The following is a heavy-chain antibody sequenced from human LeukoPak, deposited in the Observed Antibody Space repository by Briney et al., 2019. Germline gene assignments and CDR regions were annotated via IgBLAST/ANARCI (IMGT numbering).Heavy chain of an antibody. V-gene: IGHV3-23*01. CDR2: ISGSGGST. CDR1: GFTFSSYA. Sequence: GGSLRLSCAASGFTFSSYAMSWVRQAPGKGLEWVSAISGSGGSTYYADSVKGRFTISRDNAKNSLYLQMNSLRAEDTAVYYCARATVTTLLNWFDPWGQGTLVTVSS. CDR3: ARATVTTLLNWFDP. J-gene: IGHJ5*02. D-gene: IGHD4-17*01.